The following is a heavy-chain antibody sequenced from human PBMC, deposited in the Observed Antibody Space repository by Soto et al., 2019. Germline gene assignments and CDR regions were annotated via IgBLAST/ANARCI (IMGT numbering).Heavy chain of an antibody. D-gene: IGHD6-13*01. J-gene: IGHJ4*02. V-gene: IGHV4-59*01. Sequence: SETLSLTCTVSGGSISSYYWSWIRQPPGKGLEWIGYIYYSGSTNYNPSLKSRVTISVDTSKNQFSLKLSSVTAADTAVYYCARWGIAAAGTLDYWGQGTLVTVSS. CDR3: ARWGIAAAGTLDY. CDR2: IYYSGST. CDR1: GGSISSYY.